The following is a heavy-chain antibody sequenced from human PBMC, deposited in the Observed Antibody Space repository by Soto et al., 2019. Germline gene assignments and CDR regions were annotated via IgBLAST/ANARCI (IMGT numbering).Heavy chain of an antibody. V-gene: IGHV3-33*01. CDR3: ARVGDCSSTSCYVYHSDYFDY. J-gene: IGHJ4*02. Sequence: QVQLVESGGGVVQPGRSLRLSCAASGFTFSSYGMHWVRQAPGKWLEWVALIWYDGSNTYYADSVKGRVTISRDNSKNTLYLQMNSLRAEDTAVYYCARVGDCSSTSCYVYHSDYFDYWGQGTLVIVSS. CDR1: GFTFSSYG. D-gene: IGHD2-2*01. CDR2: IWYDGSNT.